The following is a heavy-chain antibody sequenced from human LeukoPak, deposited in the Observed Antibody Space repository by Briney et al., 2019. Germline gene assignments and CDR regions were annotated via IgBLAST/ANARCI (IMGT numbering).Heavy chain of an antibody. CDR3: ARQKWEQQGRDYYFNGLDV. J-gene: IGHJ6*02. D-gene: IGHD1/OR15-1a*01. CDR1: IGSISSSKW. V-gene: IGHV4-4*02. Sequence: PSETLSLTCSVSIGSISSSKWWSWVRQSPVKGLEWIGEIYLYGTTDYNPSFTSRVTMSVDRSRNQFSLKLTSVTAADTAVYYCARQKWEQQGRDYYFNGLDVWGPGTTVIVSS. CDR2: IYLYGTT.